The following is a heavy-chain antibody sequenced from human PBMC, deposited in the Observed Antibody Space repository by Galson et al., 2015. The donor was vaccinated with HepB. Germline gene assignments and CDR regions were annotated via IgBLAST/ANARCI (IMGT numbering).Heavy chain of an antibody. Sequence: QSGAEVKKPGESLRISCKVSGYKFTTYYIAWVRQMPGKGLEWMGRIDPSDSQTNYSPSFQGHVTISVDESVSTAYLQWSSLKASDTAMYYCARAGYGSGSYYMGHDYWGQGTLVTVSS. CDR2: IDPSDSQT. CDR1: GYKFTTYY. CDR3: ARAGYGSGSYYMGHDY. V-gene: IGHV5-10-1*01. J-gene: IGHJ4*02. D-gene: IGHD3-10*01.